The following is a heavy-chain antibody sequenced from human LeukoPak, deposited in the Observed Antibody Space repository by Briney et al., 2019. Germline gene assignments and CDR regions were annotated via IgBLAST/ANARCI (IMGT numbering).Heavy chain of an antibody. J-gene: IGHJ4*02. CDR3: ARVGYIAALDY. CDR1: GFTFSSYW. V-gene: IGHV3-74*01. CDR2: INSDGSST. Sequence: GGSLRLSCAASGFTFSSYWMHWVRQAPGKGLVWVSRINSDGSSTSYADSVKGRFTISRDNAKNTLYLQMSSLRAEDTAVYYCARVGYIAALDYWGQGTLVTVSS. D-gene: IGHD6-13*01.